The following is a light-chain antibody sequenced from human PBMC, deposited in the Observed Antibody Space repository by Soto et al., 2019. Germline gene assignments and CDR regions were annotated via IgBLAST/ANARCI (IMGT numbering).Light chain of an antibody. CDR1: QSVDIN. V-gene: IGKV3D-15*01. CDR3: QQRSNWPPIT. CDR2: GAS. Sequence: EIVMTQSPATLSVSPGERATLSCRASQSVDINLAWYQQKPGQAPRLLIYGASTRATGIPARFSGSGSGTDFTLTISSLEAEDFAVYYCQQRSNWPPITFGQGTRLEIK. J-gene: IGKJ5*01.